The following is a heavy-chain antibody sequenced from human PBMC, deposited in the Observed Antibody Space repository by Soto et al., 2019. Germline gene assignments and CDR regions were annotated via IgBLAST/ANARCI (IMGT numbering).Heavy chain of an antibody. V-gene: IGHV1-46*03. Sequence: GASVKVSCKASGYTFTSYYIHWVRQAPGQGLEWVGIINPSGGSTSYAQKFQGRVTMTTDTSTSTVYMELSSLRSEDTAVYYCARDRGVVVVAAKPGDWFDPWGQGTLVTVSS. J-gene: IGHJ5*02. CDR2: INPSGGST. CDR3: ARDRGVVVVAAKPGDWFDP. CDR1: GYTFTSYY. D-gene: IGHD2-15*01.